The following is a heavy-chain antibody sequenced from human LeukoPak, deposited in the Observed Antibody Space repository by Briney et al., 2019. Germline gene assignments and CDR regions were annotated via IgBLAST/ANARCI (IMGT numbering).Heavy chain of an antibody. CDR1: GYTFSSYA. CDR3: ARSTTVTIRKPYYFDY. D-gene: IGHD4-17*01. Sequence: ASVKVSCKASGYTFSSYAMNWVRQAPGQGLEWMGWISAYNGNTNYAQKLQGRVTMTTDTSTSTAYMELRSLRSDDTAVYYCARSTTVTIRKPYYFDYWGQGTLVTVSS. J-gene: IGHJ4*02. CDR2: ISAYNGNT. V-gene: IGHV1-18*01.